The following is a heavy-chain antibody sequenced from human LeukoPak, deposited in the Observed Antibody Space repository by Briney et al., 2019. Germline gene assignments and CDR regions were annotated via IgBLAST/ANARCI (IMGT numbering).Heavy chain of an antibody. CDR1: GFTFSSYW. CDR3: AKGIAAAGIVFDY. Sequence: GGSLRLSCAASGFTFSSYWMSWVRQAPGKGLEWVANIKQDGSEKYYVDSVKGRFTISRDNAKNSLYLQMNSLRAEDTAVYYCAKGIAAAGIVFDYWGQGTLVTVSS. D-gene: IGHD6-13*01. J-gene: IGHJ4*02. CDR2: IKQDGSEK. V-gene: IGHV3-7*01.